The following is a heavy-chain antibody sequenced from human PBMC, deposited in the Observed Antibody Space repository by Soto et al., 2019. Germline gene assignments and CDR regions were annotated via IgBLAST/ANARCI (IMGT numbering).Heavy chain of an antibody. Sequence: QVQLVQSGAEVKKPGASVKVSCKASGYTFTSYGISWVRQAPGQGLEWMGWISAYNGNTNYAQKLQGRVTMTTDTSTSTASMELRSLRADDTAVYYCARERVPRIVVVPSATNWCDPWGQGTLVTVSS. V-gene: IGHV1-18*01. D-gene: IGHD2-2*01. CDR1: GYTFTSYG. CDR3: ARERVPRIVVVPSATNWCDP. J-gene: IGHJ5*02. CDR2: ISAYNGNT.